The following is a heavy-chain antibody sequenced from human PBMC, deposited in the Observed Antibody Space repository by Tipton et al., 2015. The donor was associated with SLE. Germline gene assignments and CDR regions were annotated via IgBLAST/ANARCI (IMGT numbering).Heavy chain of an antibody. D-gene: IGHD3-9*01. Sequence: LRLSCTVSGGSFSGYYWSWIRQFPGKGLEWIGYIHDSGSTYYNPSLQSRANISPGTSASQFSLHLTSVTAADTAVYYCARVADGRYLARFEFWGRGTLVSVSS. CDR2: IHDSGST. CDR3: ARVADGRYLARFEF. J-gene: IGHJ2*01. CDR1: GGSFSGYY. V-gene: IGHV4-31*03.